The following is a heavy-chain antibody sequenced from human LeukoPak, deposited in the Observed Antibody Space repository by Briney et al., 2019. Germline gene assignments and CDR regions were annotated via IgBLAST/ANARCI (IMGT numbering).Heavy chain of an antibody. J-gene: IGHJ4*02. V-gene: IGHV3-21*01. CDR3: ARVPGGLEWADFDY. D-gene: IGHD3-3*01. Sequence: GGSLRLSCVASGFTFSSYTMNWVRQAPGKGLEWVSCIESSSTNINYADSVRGRFTISRDNAKNSLFLQMNSLRVEDTAVYYCARVPGGLEWADFDYWGQGTLVTVSS. CDR2: IESSSTNI. CDR1: GFTFSSYT.